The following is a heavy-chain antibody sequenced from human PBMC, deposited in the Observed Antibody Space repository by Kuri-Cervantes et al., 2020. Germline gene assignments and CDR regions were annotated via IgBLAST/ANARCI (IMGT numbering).Heavy chain of an antibody. Sequence: ASVKVSCKASGYTFTSYGISWVRQAPGQGLEWMGWISAYNGNTNYAQKLQGRVTINTDTSTSTAYMELRSLRSDDTAVYYCARVEDRPTYHRYFDYWGQGTLVTVSS. CDR3: ARVEDRPTYHRYFDY. CDR1: GYTFTSYG. CDR2: ISAYNGNT. V-gene: IGHV1-18*01. D-gene: IGHD2-21*01. J-gene: IGHJ4*02.